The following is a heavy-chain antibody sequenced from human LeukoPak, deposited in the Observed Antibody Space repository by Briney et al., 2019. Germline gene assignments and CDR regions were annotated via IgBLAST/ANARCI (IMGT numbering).Heavy chain of an antibody. CDR1: GFTFSSYA. CDR2: IYSGGST. CDR3: ARASTPGY. J-gene: IGHJ4*02. V-gene: IGHV3-53*01. Sequence: PGGSLRLSCAASGFTFSSYAMHWVRQAPGKGLEWVSVIYSGGSTYYADSVKGRFTISRDNSKNTLYLQMNSLRAEDTAVYYCARASTPGYWGQGTLVTVSS.